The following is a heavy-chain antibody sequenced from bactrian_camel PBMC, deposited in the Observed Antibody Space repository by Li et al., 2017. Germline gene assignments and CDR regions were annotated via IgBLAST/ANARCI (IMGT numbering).Heavy chain of an antibody. V-gene: IGHV3S2*01. CDR2: IYSDGRMT. J-gene: IGHJ7*01. D-gene: IGHD6*01. Sequence: DVQLVESGGGLMQPGGSLRLSCAASGFTFSAYAMSWVRQAPGKELEWVSSIYSDGRMTNYAGSVKGRFTISKDNTRNTVYLQMNSLKSEDTALYYCTTETRKRTGSWYESYGIDYWGKGTQVTVS. CDR1: GFTFSAYA.